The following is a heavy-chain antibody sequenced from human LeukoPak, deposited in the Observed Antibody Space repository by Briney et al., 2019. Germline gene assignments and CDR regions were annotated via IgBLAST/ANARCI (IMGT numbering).Heavy chain of an antibody. CDR1: GGSFSGYY. Sequence: SETLSLTCAVYGGSFSGYYWSWIRQPPGKGLEWIGEINHSGSTNHNPSLKSRVTISVDTSKNQFSLKLSSVTAADTAVYYCARAKQQLVDYWGQGTLVTVSS. D-gene: IGHD6-13*01. CDR2: INHSGST. CDR3: ARAKQQLVDY. J-gene: IGHJ4*02. V-gene: IGHV4-34*01.